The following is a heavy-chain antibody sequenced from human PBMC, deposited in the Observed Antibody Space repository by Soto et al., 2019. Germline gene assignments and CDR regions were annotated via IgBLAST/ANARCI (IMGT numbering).Heavy chain of an antibody. V-gene: IGHV4-34*01. J-gene: IGHJ4*02. CDR3: ARQYCGGDCYSGYDY. CDR2: INHSGST. Sequence: SETLSLTCAVYGGSFSGYYWSWIRQPPGKGLEWIGEINHSGSTNYNPSLKSRVTISVDTSKNQFSLKLSSVTAADTAVYYCARQYCGGDCYSGYDYWGQGTLVTVSS. D-gene: IGHD2-21*02. CDR1: GGSFSGYY.